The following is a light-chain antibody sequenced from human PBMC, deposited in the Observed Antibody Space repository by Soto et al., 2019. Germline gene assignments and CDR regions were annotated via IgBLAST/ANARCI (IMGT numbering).Light chain of an antibody. J-gene: IGKJ4*01. Sequence: EIVLTQSPATLWLSPGEIATLSCGASQIVKNRYVAWYQQKPGLAPRLLIYDASTRATGIPERFSGSGSGTEFTLTISSLQPEDFATYYCQQDNNYPLTFGGGTKVDIK. CDR1: QIVKNRY. CDR2: DAS. CDR3: QQDNNYPLT. V-gene: IGKV3D-20*01.